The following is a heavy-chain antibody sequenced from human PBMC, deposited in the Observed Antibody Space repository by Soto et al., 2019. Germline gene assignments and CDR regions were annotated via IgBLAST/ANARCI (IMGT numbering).Heavy chain of an antibody. Sequence: ASVKVSCKASGYTFTSYGISWVRQAPGQGLEWMGWISAYNGNTNYAQKLQGRVTMTTDTSTSTAYMELRSLRSDDTAVYYCARAGYYDILTGYHNYYGMDVWGQGTTVTVSS. D-gene: IGHD3-9*01. CDR2: ISAYNGNT. CDR1: GYTFTSYG. CDR3: ARAGYYDILTGYHNYYGMDV. J-gene: IGHJ6*02. V-gene: IGHV1-18*04.